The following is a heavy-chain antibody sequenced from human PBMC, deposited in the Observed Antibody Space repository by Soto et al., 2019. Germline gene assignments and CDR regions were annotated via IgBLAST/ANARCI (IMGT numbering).Heavy chain of an antibody. CDR1: GFTFSSYW. V-gene: IGHV3-74*01. CDR3: ASLSGYFDDYYFDY. D-gene: IGHD3-9*01. CDR2: INSDGSST. J-gene: IGHJ4*02. Sequence: GGSLRLSCVASGFTFSSYWMHWVRQAPGKGLVWVSRINSDGSSTSYADSVKGRFTISRDNAKNTLYLQMNSLRAEDTAVYYCASLSGYFDDYYFDYWGQGTLVTVSS.